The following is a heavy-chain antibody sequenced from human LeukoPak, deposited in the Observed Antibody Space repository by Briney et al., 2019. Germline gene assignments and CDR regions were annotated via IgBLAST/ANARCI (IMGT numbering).Heavy chain of an antibody. Sequence: GASVKFSCKVSGYTLTELSMHWVRQAPGKGLEWMGGFDPEDGETIYAQKFQGRVTMTEDTSTDTAYMELSSLRSEDTAVYYCATAHARTGYCSGGSCYPFDYWGQGTLVTVSS. CDR1: GYTLTELS. J-gene: IGHJ4*02. V-gene: IGHV1-24*01. CDR2: FDPEDGET. CDR3: ATAHARTGYCSGGSCYPFDY. D-gene: IGHD2-15*01.